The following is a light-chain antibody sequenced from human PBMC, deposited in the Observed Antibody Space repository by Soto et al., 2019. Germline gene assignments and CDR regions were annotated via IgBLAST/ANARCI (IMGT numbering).Light chain of an antibody. V-gene: IGLV2-14*02. CDR1: SSDVGSYNL. Sequence: QSALTQPASVSGSPGQSSTISCTGTSSDVGSYNLVSWYQQPPGKAPKLMIYGVSNRPSGVSNRFSGSKSGNTASLTISGLQAEDEADYYCSSYTSSSSWVFGGGTKLTVL. J-gene: IGLJ3*02. CDR3: SSYTSSSSWV. CDR2: GVS.